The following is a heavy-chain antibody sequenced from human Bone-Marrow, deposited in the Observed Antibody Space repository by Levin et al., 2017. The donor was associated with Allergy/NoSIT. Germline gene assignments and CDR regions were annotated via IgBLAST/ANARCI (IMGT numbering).Heavy chain of an antibody. CDR3: ARASRGYSGDEYFDY. V-gene: IGHV4-59*01. Sequence: SETLSLTCTVSGGSISSYYWSWIRQPPGKGLEWIGYIYYSGSTNYNPSLKSRVTISVDTSKNQFSLKLSSVTAADTAVYYCARASRGYSGDEYFDYWGQGTLVTVSS. CDR2: IYYSGST. J-gene: IGHJ4*02. D-gene: IGHD5-12*01. CDR1: GGSISSYY.